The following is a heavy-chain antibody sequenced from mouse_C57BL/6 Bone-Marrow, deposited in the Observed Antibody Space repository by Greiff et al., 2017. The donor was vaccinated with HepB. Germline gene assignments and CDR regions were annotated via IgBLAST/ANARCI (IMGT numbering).Heavy chain of an antibody. J-gene: IGHJ1*03. Sequence: VHVKQSGPVLARPGASVKMSCKTSGYTFTSYWMHWVKQRPGQGLEWIGAIYPGNSDTSYNQKLKGKAKLTAVTSASTAYMELSSLTNEDSAVYYCTRQGFYYGNYDWYFDVWGTGTTVTVSS. D-gene: IGHD2-1*01. CDR1: GYTFTSYW. CDR2: IYPGNSDT. V-gene: IGHV1-5*01. CDR3: TRQGFYYGNYDWYFDV.